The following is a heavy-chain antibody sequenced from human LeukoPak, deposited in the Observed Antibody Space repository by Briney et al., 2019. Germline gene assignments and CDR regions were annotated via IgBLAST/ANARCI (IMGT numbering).Heavy chain of an antibody. V-gene: IGHV3-7*05. Sequence: GGSLRLSCAASGFTFSNYWMSWVRRAPGKGLEWVADIKQDGTQKYYVDSVEGRFTISRDNAKNSLYLQMNSLRVEDTAVYYCARDCGSDCSQAFDIWGQGTMVTVSS. D-gene: IGHD2-21*02. J-gene: IGHJ3*02. CDR2: IKQDGTQK. CDR3: ARDCGSDCSQAFDI. CDR1: GFTFSNYW.